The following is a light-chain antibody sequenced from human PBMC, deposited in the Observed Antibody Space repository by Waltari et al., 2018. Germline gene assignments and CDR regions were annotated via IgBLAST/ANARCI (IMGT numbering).Light chain of an antibody. J-gene: IGLJ2*01. V-gene: IGLV3-21*04. Sequence: SYVVPQSPSVSVAPGETARTTCGGDTIGSKSVHWYQQRPGQAPVLVISYDSDRPSGIPERFSGSNSGNTATLTISWVEADDEADYYCLVWHSTTDHHGVFGGGTKLTVL. CDR2: YDS. CDR1: TIGSKS. CDR3: LVWHSTTDHHGV.